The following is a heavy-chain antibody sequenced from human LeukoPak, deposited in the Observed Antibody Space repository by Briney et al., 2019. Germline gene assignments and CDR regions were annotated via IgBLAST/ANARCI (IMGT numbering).Heavy chain of an antibody. CDR3: ARDQSSGWPYYYYGMDV. Sequence: ASVKVSCKASGYTFTSYGISWVRQAPGQGLEWMGWIGAYNGNTNYAQKLKGRVTMTTDTSTSTAYMELRSLRSDDTAVYYCARDQSSGWPYYYYGMDVWGQGTTVTVSS. CDR2: IGAYNGNT. D-gene: IGHD6-19*01. J-gene: IGHJ6*02. V-gene: IGHV1-18*01. CDR1: GYTFTSYG.